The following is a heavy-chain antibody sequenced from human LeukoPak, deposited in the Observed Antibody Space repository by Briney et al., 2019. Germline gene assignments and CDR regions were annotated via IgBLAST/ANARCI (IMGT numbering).Heavy chain of an antibody. CDR3: ARNYSYNSGGLDH. J-gene: IGHJ4*02. V-gene: IGHV1-46*01. Sequence: ASVKVSCKASGYTFASHYMHWVRQAPGQGLEWMGVINPSGGSPTYAQKFQGRVNMTRDTSTSTFYMELSSLRSEDTAMYYCARNYSYNSGGLDHWGQGALVTVPS. D-gene: IGHD6-19*01. CDR2: INPSGGSP. CDR1: GYTFASHY.